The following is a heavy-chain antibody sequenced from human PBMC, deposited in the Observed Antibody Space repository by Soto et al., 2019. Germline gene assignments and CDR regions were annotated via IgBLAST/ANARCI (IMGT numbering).Heavy chain of an antibody. V-gene: IGHV1-24*01. D-gene: IGHD2-21*02. CDR2: FDPEDGET. CDR3: ATYCGGDCYPGVGVYYFAY. J-gene: IGHJ4*02. CDR1: GYTLTELS. Sequence: ASVKVSCKVSGYTLTELSMHWVRQAPGKGLEWMGGFDPEDGETIYAQKFQGRVTMTEDTSTDTAYMELSSLRSEDTAVYYCATYCGGDCYPGVGVYYFAYWGQGTLVTVSS.